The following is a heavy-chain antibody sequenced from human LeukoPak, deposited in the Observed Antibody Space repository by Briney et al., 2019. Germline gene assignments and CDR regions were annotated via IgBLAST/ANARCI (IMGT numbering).Heavy chain of an antibody. D-gene: IGHD1-26*01. CDR2: ITPIIDSA. CDR3: ARVNLRGSQYNWFDP. CDR1: GGTLNSHT. V-gene: IGHV1-69*08. Sequence: SVKVSCKAPGGTLNSHTFSWVRQAPGQGLEWMGRITPIIDSAKYAQNFQDRVSITADKSTSTVYMELSSLRSEDTAVYFCARVNLRGSQYNWFDPWGQGTLVTVSS. J-gene: IGHJ5*02.